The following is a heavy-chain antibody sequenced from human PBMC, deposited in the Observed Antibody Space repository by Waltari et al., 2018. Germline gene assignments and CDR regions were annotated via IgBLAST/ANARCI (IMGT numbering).Heavy chain of an antibody. J-gene: IGHJ1*01. CDR2: IHSTGSA. CDR1: SGSIRNNY. CDR3: ARDEGQWLEYFQY. V-gene: IGHV4-4*07. Sequence: QVQLQESGPGLVKPSETLSLTCTVSSGSIRNNYWSWIRQSAGKGLEWIGRIHSTGSARYSPSLKRRVTLSVDTSKNQFSLELDSVTAADTAMYYCARDEGQWLEYFQYWGQGTLVTVSS. D-gene: IGHD6-19*01.